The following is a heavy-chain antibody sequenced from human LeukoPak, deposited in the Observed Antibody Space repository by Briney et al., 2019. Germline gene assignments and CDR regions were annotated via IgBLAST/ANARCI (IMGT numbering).Heavy chain of an antibody. Sequence: PGGSLRLSCAASGFTFSSYWMSWVRQAPGKGLEGVANIKQDGSEKYYVDSEKGRFTISRDNAKNSLYLQMNSLRAEDTAVYYCARDGSYYYRQFDYWGQGTLVTVSS. CDR1: GFTFSSYW. D-gene: IGHD3-22*01. J-gene: IGHJ4*02. CDR3: ARDGSYYYRQFDY. V-gene: IGHV3-7*01. CDR2: IKQDGSEK.